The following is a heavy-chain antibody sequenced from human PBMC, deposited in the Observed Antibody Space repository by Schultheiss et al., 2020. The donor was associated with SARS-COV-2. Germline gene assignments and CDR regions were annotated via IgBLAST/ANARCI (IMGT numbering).Heavy chain of an antibody. Sequence: SETLSLTCTVSGGSISGYYWSWIRQPPGKGLEWIGYIYYSGSTNYNPSLKSRVTISVDTSKNQFSLKLSSVTAADTAVYYCARGAVVVPAATYYYYMDVWGKGTMVTVSS. V-gene: IGHV4-59*01. CDR3: ARGAVVVPAATYYYYMDV. CDR1: GGSISGYY. J-gene: IGHJ6*03. CDR2: IYYSGST. D-gene: IGHD2-2*01.